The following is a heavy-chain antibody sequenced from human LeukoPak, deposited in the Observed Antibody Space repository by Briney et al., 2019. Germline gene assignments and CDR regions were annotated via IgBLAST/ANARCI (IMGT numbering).Heavy chain of an antibody. J-gene: IGHJ4*02. V-gene: IGHV3-30-3*01. D-gene: IGHD1-26*01. CDR2: ISYDGSNK. CDR3: ARDLTVGATGH. CDR1: GFTFSSYA. Sequence: GGSMRLSCAASGFTFSSYAMHWVSQAPGKGLEWVAVISYDGSNKYYADSVKGRFTISRDNSKNTLYLQMNSLRAEDTAVYYCARDLTVGATGHRGQGTLVTVSS.